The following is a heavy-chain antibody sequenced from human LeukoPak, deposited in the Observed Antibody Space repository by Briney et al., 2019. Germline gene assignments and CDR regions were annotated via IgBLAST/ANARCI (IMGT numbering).Heavy chain of an antibody. J-gene: IGHJ4*02. D-gene: IGHD3-9*01. CDR2: INPSGGST. CDR1: GYTFTSYY. Sequence: ASVKVSCKASGYTFTSYYMHWVRQAPGQGLEWMGIINPSGGSTSYAQKFQGRVTMTRDTSTSTVYMELSSLRSEDTAVYYCARVRTYYDILTGYYFDYWGQGTLVTVSS. CDR3: ARVRTYYDILTGYYFDY. V-gene: IGHV1-46*01.